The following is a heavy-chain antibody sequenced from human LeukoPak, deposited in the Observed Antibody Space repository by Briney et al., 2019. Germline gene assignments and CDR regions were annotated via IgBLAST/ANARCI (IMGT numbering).Heavy chain of an antibody. CDR2: VYYDGVT. J-gene: IGHJ5*02. CDR3: ARGPAAVHP. Sequence: PSETLPLTCTVSGGSISSRGFFWGWIRQPPGKGPEWIGSVYYDGVTYYNRSFQSRVTMSLDKSTNRFSLRLSSVTAADTAVYFCARGPAAVHPWGQGTLVTVSS. V-gene: IGHV4-39*01. CDR1: GGSISSRGFF. D-gene: IGHD6-13*01.